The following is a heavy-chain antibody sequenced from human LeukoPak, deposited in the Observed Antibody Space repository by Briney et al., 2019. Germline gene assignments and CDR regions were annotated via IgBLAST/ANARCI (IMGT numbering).Heavy chain of an antibody. Sequence: GGSLRLSCAASGFTFSRYAMSWVRQAPGKGLEWVANIKQDGSEKYYVDSVKGRFTISRDNAKNSLYLQMNSLRAEDTAVYYCARVGITMIVVVITHAFDIWGQGTMVTVSS. CDR3: ARVGITMIVVVITHAFDI. J-gene: IGHJ3*02. D-gene: IGHD3-22*01. V-gene: IGHV3-7*01. CDR2: IKQDGSEK. CDR1: GFTFSRYA.